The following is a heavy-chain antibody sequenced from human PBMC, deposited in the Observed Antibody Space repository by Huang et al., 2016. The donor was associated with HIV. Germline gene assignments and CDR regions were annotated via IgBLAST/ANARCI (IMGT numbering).Heavy chain of an antibody. Sequence: QLQLQESGPGLVKASETLSLTCTVSGGSISGSSYFWGWIRQPPGKGLEWIGRVYDTGNADYNPSLRSRGTIYVDTSKNQCSLKLTSVTAADTAVYYCARRGFLDWYFDLWGRGSLVTVSS. CDR1: GGSISGSSYF. V-gene: IGHV4-39*01. CDR2: VYDTGNA. J-gene: IGHJ2*01. CDR3: ARRGFLDWYFDL. D-gene: IGHD3-10*01.